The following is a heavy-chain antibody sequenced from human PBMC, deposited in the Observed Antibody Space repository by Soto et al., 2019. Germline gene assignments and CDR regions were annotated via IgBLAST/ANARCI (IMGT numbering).Heavy chain of an antibody. V-gene: IGHV1-8*01. CDR1: GYPFTSHD. J-gene: IGHJ5*02. Sequence: QVQLVQSGAEVKKPGASVKVSCKASGYPFTSHDINWMRQATGQGLEWMGWMNPNSGHTNYAQKFQGRVTLTRDTSISTAYMELTSLRSEETAIYYCASDMSTTWGQGTLVTVSS. D-gene: IGHD2-2*01. CDR2: MNPNSGHT. CDR3: ASDMSTT.